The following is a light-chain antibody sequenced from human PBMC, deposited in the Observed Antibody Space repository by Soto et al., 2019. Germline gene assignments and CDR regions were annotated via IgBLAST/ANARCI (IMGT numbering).Light chain of an antibody. J-gene: IGLJ1*01. V-gene: IGLV2-18*02. CDR3: SSYTSTNTYV. CDR1: SSDVGSYNR. CDR2: EVN. Sequence: QSALTQPPSVSGSPGQSVAISCTGTSSDVGSYNRVAWYQQPPGTAPKLIISEVNNRPSGVPDRFSGSKSGNTASLTISGLQAEDEADYYCSSYTSTNTYVVGTGTQLTFL.